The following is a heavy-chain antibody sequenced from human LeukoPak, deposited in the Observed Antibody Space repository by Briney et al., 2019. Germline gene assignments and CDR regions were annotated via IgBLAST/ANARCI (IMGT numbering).Heavy chain of an antibody. V-gene: IGHV4-59*12. D-gene: IGHD2-2*01. J-gene: IGHJ6*03. CDR3: ARDPNLGYCSSTSCSGDYYYYYMDV. CDR2: ISHSGTT. CDR1: GGSISSYS. Sequence: PSETLSLTCIVSGGSISSYSWNWIRQSPGKGLEWVGYISHSGTTSYNSSLKSRVTISVDTSKNQLSLKLTSVTAADTAVYYCARDPNLGYCSSTSCSGDYYYYYMDVWGKGTTVTVSS.